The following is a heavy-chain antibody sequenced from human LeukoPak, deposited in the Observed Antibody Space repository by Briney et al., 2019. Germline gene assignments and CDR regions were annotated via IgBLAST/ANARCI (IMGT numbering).Heavy chain of an antibody. CDR2: IYYNGRT. Sequence: SQSLSLTCTVSGDSINSGYHWSWIRQQPGKGLEWIGNIYYNGRTYYKTSLKSRIIISVDMSKNQISLQLSSVTAADTAVYYCARDLRGSPMDVWGKGTPVAVSS. J-gene: IGHJ6*03. D-gene: IGHD1-26*01. CDR3: ARDLRGSPMDV. V-gene: IGHV4-31*03. CDR1: GDSINSGYH.